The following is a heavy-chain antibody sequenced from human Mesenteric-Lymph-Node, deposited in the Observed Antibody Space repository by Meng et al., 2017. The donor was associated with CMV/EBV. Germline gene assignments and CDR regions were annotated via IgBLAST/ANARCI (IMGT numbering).Heavy chain of an antibody. Sequence: GESLKISCAASGFTVISNYMSWVRQAPGKGLEWVSLINSDGSSTSYADSVKGRFTISRDNAKNTLYLQMNSLRAEDTAVYYCAREGGGVTIFGVVIIPNQVDYYYYGMDVWGQGTTVTVSS. V-gene: IGHV3-74*01. CDR3: AREGGGVTIFGVVIIPNQVDYYYYGMDV. J-gene: IGHJ6*02. CDR2: INSDGSST. D-gene: IGHD3-3*01. CDR1: GFTVISNY.